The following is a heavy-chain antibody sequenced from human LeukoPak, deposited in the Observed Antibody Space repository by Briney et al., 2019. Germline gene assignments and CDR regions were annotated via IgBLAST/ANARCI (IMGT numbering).Heavy chain of an antibody. Sequence: SETLSLTCTVSGDSISNDYWSWIRLPPAKGREWIGYIHYSGSTNHNPSLTSRLTISVDTSKNHFSLKLSSMTAADTAVYYCARGVAGGHFDDWGQGTLVTVSS. CDR3: ARGVAGGHFDD. V-gene: IGHV4-59*01. CDR1: GDSISNDY. CDR2: IHYSGST. D-gene: IGHD6-19*01. J-gene: IGHJ4*02.